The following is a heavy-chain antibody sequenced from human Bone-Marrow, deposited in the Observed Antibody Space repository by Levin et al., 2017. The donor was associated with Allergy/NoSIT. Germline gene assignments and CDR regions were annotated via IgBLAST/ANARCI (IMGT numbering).Heavy chain of an antibody. D-gene: IGHD6-19*01. CDR3: AKDTNSIAVAGTFSFDY. V-gene: IGHV3-30*18. Sequence: GGSLRLSCAASGFTFSSYGMHWVRQAPGKGLEWVAVISYDGSNKYYADSVKGRFTISRDNSKNTLYLQMNSLRAEDTAVYYCAKDTNSIAVAGTFSFDYWGQGTLVTVSS. CDR1: GFTFSSYG. CDR2: ISYDGSNK. J-gene: IGHJ4*02.